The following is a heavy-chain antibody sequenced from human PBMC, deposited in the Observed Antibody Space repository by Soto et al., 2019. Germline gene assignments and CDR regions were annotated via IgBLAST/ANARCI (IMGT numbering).Heavy chain of an antibody. CDR3: ARDYYDSSGYYLNALDI. CDR1: GFTFSDYY. V-gene: IGHV3-11*06. CDR2: ISSSSSYT. J-gene: IGHJ3*02. Sequence: GGSLRLSCAASGFTFSDYYMSWIRQAPGKGLEWVSYISSSSSYTNYADSVKGRFTISRDNAKNSLYLQMNSLRAEDTAVYYCARDYYDSSGYYLNALDIWGQGTMVTVS. D-gene: IGHD3-22*01.